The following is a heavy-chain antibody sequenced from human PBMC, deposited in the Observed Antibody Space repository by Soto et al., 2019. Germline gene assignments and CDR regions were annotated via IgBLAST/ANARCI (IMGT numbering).Heavy chain of an antibody. CDR2: ISGGNGNT. Sequence: GASVKVSCKASGYTFTNSAMHWVRQAPGQRLEWMGWISGGNGNTKYSPKLQDRVTITRDTSASTAYMELSSLRSEDTALYYCARGGVAAGNINFDYWGQGTLVTVSS. CDR3: ARGGVAAGNINFDY. J-gene: IGHJ4*02. V-gene: IGHV1-3*01. CDR1: GYTFTNSA. D-gene: IGHD6-25*01.